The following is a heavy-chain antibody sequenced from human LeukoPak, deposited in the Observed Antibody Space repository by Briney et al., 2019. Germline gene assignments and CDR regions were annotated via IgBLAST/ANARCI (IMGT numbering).Heavy chain of an antibody. CDR3: ARVPKTLYYFDY. J-gene: IGHJ4*02. Sequence: PGGSLRLSCAASGFTFSNYGMHWVRQAPGKGLEWVAVISYDGSNKYYADSVKGRFTFSRDNAKNSLYLQMNSLRAEDTAVYYCARVPKTLYYFDYWGQGTLVTVSS. V-gene: IGHV3-30*03. CDR2: ISYDGSNK. CDR1: GFTFSNYG.